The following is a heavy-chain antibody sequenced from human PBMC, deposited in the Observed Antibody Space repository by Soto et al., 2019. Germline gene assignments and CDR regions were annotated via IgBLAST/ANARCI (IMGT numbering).Heavy chain of an antibody. J-gene: IGHJ4*02. CDR3: ARRYSSSSGHFDY. Sequence: GGSLRLSCAASGFTFSSYSMNWVRQAPGKGLEWVSSISSSSSYIYYADSVKGRFTISRDNAKNSLYLQMNSLRAEDTAVYYCARRYSSSSGHFDYWGQGPLVTLSS. D-gene: IGHD6-6*01. V-gene: IGHV3-21*01. CDR1: GFTFSSYS. CDR2: ISSSSSYI.